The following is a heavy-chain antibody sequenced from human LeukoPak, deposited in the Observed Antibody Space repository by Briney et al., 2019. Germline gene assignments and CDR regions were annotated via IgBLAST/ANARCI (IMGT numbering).Heavy chain of an antibody. CDR3: ARDSGTYNWLDP. V-gene: IGHV3-73*01. CDR1: GFTFSDSS. J-gene: IGHJ5*02. CDR2: MEKELNGYAT. Sequence: GGSLRLSCAASGFTFSDSSIHWVRQASGKGLEWIGLMEKELNGYATAYVASVRGRFTISRDDSQNTAYLQMDSLKTEDTALYYCARDSGTYNWLDPWGQGTLVTVSS. D-gene: IGHD1-26*01.